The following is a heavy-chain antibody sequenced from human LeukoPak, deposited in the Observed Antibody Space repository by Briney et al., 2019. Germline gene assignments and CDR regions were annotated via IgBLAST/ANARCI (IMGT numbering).Heavy chain of an antibody. V-gene: IGHV4-59*01. CDR3: ARVGFGNTPHPIDY. D-gene: IGHD4-23*01. CDR2: IYYTGST. J-gene: IGHJ4*02. Sequence: SETLSLTCTVSGGSISSYYWSWIRQPPGKGLEWIGYIYYTGSTNYDPSLRSRVTISVDTSKNQFSLELSSVTAADTAVYYCARVGFGNTPHPIDYWGQGTLVTVSS. CDR1: GGSISSYY.